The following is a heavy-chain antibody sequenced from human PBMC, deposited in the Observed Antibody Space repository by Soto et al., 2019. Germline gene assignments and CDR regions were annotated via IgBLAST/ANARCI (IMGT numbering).Heavy chain of an antibody. CDR1: GFTFSSYW. CDR2: INSDGSST. CDR3: SRSLDS. J-gene: IGHJ4*02. V-gene: IGHV3-74*01. Sequence: GGSLRLSCAASGFTFSSYWMHWVRQAPGKGLVWVSRINSDGSSTSYADSVKGRFTISRDNAKNSLYLQMSSLTAEDSALYYCSRSLDSCGQGTRVTVSS.